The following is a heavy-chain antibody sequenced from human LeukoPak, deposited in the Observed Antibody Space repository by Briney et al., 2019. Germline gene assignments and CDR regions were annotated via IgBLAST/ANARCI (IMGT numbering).Heavy chain of an antibody. CDR2: IYYSGST. D-gene: IGHD6-13*01. Sequence: PSETLSLTCTVSGGSISSSSYYWGWIRQPPGKGLEWIGSIYYSGSTYYNPSLKSRVTISVDTSKNQFSLKLSSVTAADTAVYYCAGEGKQQLAYYFDYWGQGTLVTVSS. CDR3: AGEGKQQLAYYFDY. J-gene: IGHJ4*02. CDR1: GGSISSSSYY. V-gene: IGHV4-39*01.